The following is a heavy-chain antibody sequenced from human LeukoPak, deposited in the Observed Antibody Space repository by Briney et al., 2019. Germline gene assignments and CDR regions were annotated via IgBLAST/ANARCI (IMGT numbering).Heavy chain of an antibody. CDR3: ATVRLGGDCYGPKW. CDR2: INANSGGT. Sequence: ASVKVSCKASGHTFTGYFFHWVRQAPGQGLEWMGWINANSGGTNYAQKFQGRVTMTEDTSTDTAYMELSSLRSEDTAVYYCATVRLGGDCYGPKWWGQGTLVTVSS. V-gene: IGHV1-2*02. CDR1: GHTFTGYF. D-gene: IGHD2-21*02. J-gene: IGHJ4*02.